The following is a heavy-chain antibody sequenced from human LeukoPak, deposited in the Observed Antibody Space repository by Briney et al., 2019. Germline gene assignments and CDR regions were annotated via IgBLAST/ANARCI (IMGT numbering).Heavy chain of an antibody. Sequence: GGSPRLTCAASGFTFSNAWMSWVRQAPGKGLEWVGLIKSKTHGGTTDYAAPVKGRSTISRDDSRNTLYLQMNSLKTEDTAIYYCTTVEYAAFDIWGQGTMVTVSS. J-gene: IGHJ3*02. CDR3: TTVEYAAFDI. CDR2: IKSKTHGGTT. D-gene: IGHD2/OR15-2a*01. CDR1: GFTFSNAW. V-gene: IGHV3-15*01.